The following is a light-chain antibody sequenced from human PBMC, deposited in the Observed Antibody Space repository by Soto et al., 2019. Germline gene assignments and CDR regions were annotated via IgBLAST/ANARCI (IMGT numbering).Light chain of an antibody. CDR3: QQTKSCPFT. CDR2: AAS. J-gene: IGKJ5*01. CDR1: QDISNS. Sequence: DIQMTQSPSSVSASVGDRVAITCQASQDISNSLAWYQQKPGIAPKLLIYAASSLQSGVPSRFRGSRFGTDFSLTIISLQPEDFATYYCQQTKSCPFTFGQGTRLELK. V-gene: IGKV1-12*01.